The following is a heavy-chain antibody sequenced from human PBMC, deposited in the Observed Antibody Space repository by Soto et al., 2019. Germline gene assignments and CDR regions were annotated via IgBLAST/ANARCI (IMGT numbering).Heavy chain of an antibody. J-gene: IGHJ3*02. CDR1: GGSISSSSYY. D-gene: IGHD1-7*01. Sequence: QLQLQESGPGLVKPSETLSLTCTVSGGSISSSSYYWGWIRQPPGKGLEWIGSIYYSGSTYYNPSLKSRVTISVDTSKNQFSLKLSSVTAADTAVYYCARVHLELLGDHAFDIWGQGTMVTVSS. V-gene: IGHV4-39*01. CDR2: IYYSGST. CDR3: ARVHLELLGDHAFDI.